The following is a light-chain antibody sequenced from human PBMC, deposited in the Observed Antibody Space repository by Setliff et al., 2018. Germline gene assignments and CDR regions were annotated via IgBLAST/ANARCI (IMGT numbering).Light chain of an antibody. CDR1: DSNIGTNA. Sequence: QSALTQPASVSGSPGQSITISCSGSDSNIGTNAVNWYQQLPGTAPKLLIYSNSQRPSGVPDRFSGFRSGTSASLAISGLQSEDEADYYCASWDDSLNGYWVFGGGTKVTVL. CDR2: SNS. J-gene: IGLJ3*02. V-gene: IGLV1-44*01. CDR3: ASWDDSLNGYWV.